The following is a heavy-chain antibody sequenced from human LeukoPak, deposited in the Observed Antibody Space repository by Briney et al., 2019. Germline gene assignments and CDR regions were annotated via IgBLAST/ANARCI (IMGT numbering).Heavy chain of an antibody. CDR2: ISYDGSDK. CDR1: GFPFSSYG. V-gene: IGHV3-30*18. Sequence: PGRSLRLSCAASGFPFSSYGMHWVRQAPGKGLKWVAVISYDGSDKYYADSVKGRFTISRDNSKNTLYLQMNSLRADDTAVYYCVKEHYFGSGSYPEHWGQGTLVTVSS. D-gene: IGHD3-10*01. CDR3: VKEHYFGSGSYPEH. J-gene: IGHJ1*01.